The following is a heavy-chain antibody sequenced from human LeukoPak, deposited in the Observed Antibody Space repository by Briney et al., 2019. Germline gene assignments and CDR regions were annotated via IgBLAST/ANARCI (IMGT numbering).Heavy chain of an antibody. CDR3: ARIYYGSGSYYNDY. CDR1: GFTFSSYW. J-gene: IGHJ4*02. V-gene: IGHV3-7*01. CDR2: IKQDGSEK. D-gene: IGHD3-10*01. Sequence: GGSLRLYCAASGFTFSSYWMSWVRQAPGKGLEWVANIKQDGSEKYYVDSVKGRFTISRDNAKNSLYLQMNSLKAEDTAVYYCARIYYGSGSYYNDYWGQGTLVTVSS.